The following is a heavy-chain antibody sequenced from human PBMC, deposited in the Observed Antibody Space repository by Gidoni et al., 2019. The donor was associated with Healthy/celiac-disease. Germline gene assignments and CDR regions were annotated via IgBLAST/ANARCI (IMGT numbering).Heavy chain of an antibody. V-gene: IGHV4-34*01. CDR3: ARGAVYYQVPYNWFDP. CDR1: GGSFSGYY. CDR2: INHSGST. Sequence: QVQLQQWGAGLLKPSETLSLTCAVYGGSFSGYYWSWIRQPPGKGLEWIGEINHSGSTNYNPSLKSRVTISVDTSKNQFSLKLSSVTAADTAVYYCARGAVYYQVPYNWFDPWGQGTLVTVSS. J-gene: IGHJ5*02. D-gene: IGHD3-22*01.